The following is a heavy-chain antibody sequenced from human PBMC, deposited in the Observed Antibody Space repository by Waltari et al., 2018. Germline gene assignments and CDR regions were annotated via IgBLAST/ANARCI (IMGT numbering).Heavy chain of an antibody. J-gene: IGHJ3*02. Sequence: QVQLQESGPGLVKPSGTLSLTCTVSGDSISNSNWWSWVRQPPGKGLEWIGEIYHYGSANYNPSLKSRVTISVDKSKNTLYLQMNSLRAEDTAVYYCASTHGSGWSDRGRHDAFDIWGQGTMVIVSS. D-gene: IGHD6-19*01. CDR2: IYHYGSA. CDR3: ASTHGSGWSDRGRHDAFDI. CDR1: GDSISNSNW. V-gene: IGHV4-4*02.